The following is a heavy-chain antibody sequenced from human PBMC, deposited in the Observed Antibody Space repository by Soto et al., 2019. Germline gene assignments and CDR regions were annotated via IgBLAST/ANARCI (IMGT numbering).Heavy chain of an antibody. D-gene: IGHD2-2*01. CDR2: ISSSGDST. CDR1: GFTFGSYA. J-gene: IGHJ6*02. V-gene: IGHV3-23*01. Sequence: PGGSLRLSCAASGFTFGSYAMIWVRQAPGKGLGWVSTISSSGDSTYYADSVKGRFTISRDNSKNTLYLQMNSLRAEDTAVYYCAVGYCSSTSCYAPRLYYYGMDVWGQGTTVTVSS. CDR3: AVGYCSSTSCYAPRLYYYGMDV.